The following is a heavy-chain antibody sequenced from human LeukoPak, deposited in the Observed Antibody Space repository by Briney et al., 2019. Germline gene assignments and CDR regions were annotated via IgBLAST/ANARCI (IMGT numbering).Heavy chain of an antibody. CDR1: GGTFSSYA. CDR3: ARDNDYGDYAFDY. V-gene: IGHV1-69*10. Sequence: VKVSCKASGGTFSSYAISWVRQAPGQGLEWMGRIIPILGIANYAQKFQGRVTITADKSTSTAYMELSSLRSEDTAEYYCARDNDYGDYAFDYWGQGTLVTVSS. D-gene: IGHD4-17*01. J-gene: IGHJ4*02. CDR2: IIPILGIA.